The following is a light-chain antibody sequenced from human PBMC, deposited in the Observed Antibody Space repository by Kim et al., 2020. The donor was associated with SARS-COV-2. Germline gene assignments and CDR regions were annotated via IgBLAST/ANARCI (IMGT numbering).Light chain of an antibody. J-gene: IGKJ2*01. CDR3: QQSSGTPPT. V-gene: IGKV1-39*01. CDR2: AAS. CDR1: RSINKY. Sequence: ASVGDRVTITCRSSRSINKYLNWYQQKLGKAPKLLITAASSLQSGVPSRFSGSGSGTDFTLTISSLQPEDFATYYCQQSSGTPPTFGQGTKLEI.